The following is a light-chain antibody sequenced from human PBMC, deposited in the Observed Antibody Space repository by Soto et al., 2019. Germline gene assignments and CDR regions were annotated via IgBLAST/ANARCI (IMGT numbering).Light chain of an antibody. CDR3: GTWDTGLSAYWV. Sequence: QSVLTQPPSVSAAPGQKVTISCSGSSCNIGNNYVSWYQQLPGTAPKLLIYENNKRPSGIPDRFSGSKSGTSATLGITGLQTGDEADYYCGTWDTGLSAYWVFGGGTKLTVL. V-gene: IGLV1-51*02. CDR1: SCNIGNNY. J-gene: IGLJ3*02. CDR2: ENN.